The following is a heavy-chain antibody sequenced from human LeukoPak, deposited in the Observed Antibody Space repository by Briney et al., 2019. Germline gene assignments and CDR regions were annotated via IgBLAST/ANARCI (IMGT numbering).Heavy chain of an antibody. CDR1: GFTFGDHY. V-gene: IGHV3-11*01. CDR3: ARGHYGLDV. Sequence: GGSMRLSCTASGFTFGDHYMSWIRQAPGKELEWISYTYNSDSNTYYADSVKGRFTMSRDNAKNSGFLQMNSLRVEDTAVYFCARGHYGLDVWGQGTTVTVSS. CDR2: TYNSDSNT. J-gene: IGHJ6*02.